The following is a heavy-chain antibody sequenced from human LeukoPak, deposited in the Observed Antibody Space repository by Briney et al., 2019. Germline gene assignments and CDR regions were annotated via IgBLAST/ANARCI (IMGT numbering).Heavy chain of an antibody. CDR1: GYTFTSYD. V-gene: IGHV1-8*01. D-gene: IGHD3-10*01. Sequence: ASVKVSCKASGYTFTSYDINWVRQATGQGLEWMGWMNPNSGNTGYAQKFQGRVTMTRNTSISTAYMELSSLRSEDTAVYYCARHYYGPGRQGNWFDPWGQGTLVTVSS. CDR3: ARHYYGPGRQGNWFDP. J-gene: IGHJ5*02. CDR2: MNPNSGNT.